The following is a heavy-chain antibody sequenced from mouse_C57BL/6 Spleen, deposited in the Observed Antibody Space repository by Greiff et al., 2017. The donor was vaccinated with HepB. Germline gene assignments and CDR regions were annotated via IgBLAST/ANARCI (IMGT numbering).Heavy chain of an antibody. CDR2: ISYDGSN. J-gene: IGHJ3*01. Sequence: DVKLVESGPGLVKPSPSLSLTCSVTGYSITSGYYWNWIRQFPGNKLEWMGYISYDGSNNYNPSLKNRISITRDTSKNQFFLKLNSVTTEDTATYYCARSYGNYSAWFAYWGQGTLVTVSA. V-gene: IGHV3-6*01. CDR3: ARSYGNYSAWFAY. CDR1: GYSITSGYY. D-gene: IGHD2-1*01.